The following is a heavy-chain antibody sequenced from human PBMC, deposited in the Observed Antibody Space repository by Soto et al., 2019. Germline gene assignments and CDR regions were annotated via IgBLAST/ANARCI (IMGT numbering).Heavy chain of an antibody. CDR1: GGSISSSSYY. CDR2: IYYSGST. J-gene: IGHJ4*02. D-gene: IGHD6-6*01. CDR3: ARHLAWGRRSSSSPMYYFDY. V-gene: IGHV4-39*01. Sequence: PSETLSLTCTVSGGSISSSSYYWGWIRQPPGKGLEWIGSIYYSGSTYYNPSLKSRVTISVDTSKNQFSLKLSSVTAADTAVYYCARHLAWGRRSSSSPMYYFDYWGQGTLVTVSS.